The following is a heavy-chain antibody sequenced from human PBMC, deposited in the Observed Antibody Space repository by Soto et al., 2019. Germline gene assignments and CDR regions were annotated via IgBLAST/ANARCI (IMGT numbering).Heavy chain of an antibody. CDR3: AREYSSYPSGIDY. D-gene: IGHD6-6*01. Sequence: QVQLVQSGAEVKETGASVKVSCEASGYTFNTYGISWVRQAPGRGLEWMAWISAYNGNTNYAQKFQGRVTMTTDSSTSTAYMELRSLGSDDTAVYYCAREYSSYPSGIDYWGQGTLVTVSS. V-gene: IGHV1-18*01. J-gene: IGHJ4*02. CDR2: ISAYNGNT. CDR1: GYTFNTYG.